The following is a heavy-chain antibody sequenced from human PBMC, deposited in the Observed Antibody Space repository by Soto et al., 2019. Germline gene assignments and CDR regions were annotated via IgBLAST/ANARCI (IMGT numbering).Heavy chain of an antibody. Sequence: GGSLRLSCAASGFTFRRHWMHWIRQGPGKGLVWVSRINTDASTTNYADSVKGRFSISRDNAKNTLYLQMNSLRVEDTAVYYCANQAGYLSWYFDYWGEGPLVTVSS. V-gene: IGHV3-74*01. J-gene: IGHJ4*02. CDR1: GFTFRRHW. CDR3: ANQAGYLSWYFDY. D-gene: IGHD5-12*01. CDR2: INTDASTT.